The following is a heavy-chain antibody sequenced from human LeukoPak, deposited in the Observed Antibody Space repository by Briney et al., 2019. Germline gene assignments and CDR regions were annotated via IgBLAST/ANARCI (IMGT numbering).Heavy chain of an antibody. J-gene: IGHJ6*02. D-gene: IGHD2-15*01. V-gene: IGHV3-23*01. CDR1: GFTFSSYA. CDR2: ISGSGGST. CDR3: ARGIGYYGMDV. Sequence: GSLRLSCAASGFTFSSYAMSWVRQAPGKGLEWVSAISGSGGSTYYADSVKGRFTISRDNAKNSLYLQMNSLRAEDTAVYYCARGIGYYGMDVWGQGTTVTVSS.